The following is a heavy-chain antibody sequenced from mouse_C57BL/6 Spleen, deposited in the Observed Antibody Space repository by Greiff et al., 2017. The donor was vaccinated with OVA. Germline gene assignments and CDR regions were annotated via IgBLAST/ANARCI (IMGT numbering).Heavy chain of an antibody. CDR3: AIDYAWFAY. D-gene: IGHD2-4*01. J-gene: IGHJ3*01. Sequence: EVKLMESGGGLVKPGGSLKLSCAASGFTFSDYGMHWVRQAPEKGLEWVAYISSGSSTIYYADTVKGRFTISRDNAKNTLFLQMTSLRSEDTAMYYCAIDYAWFAYWGQGTLVTVSA. V-gene: IGHV5-17*01. CDR1: GFTFSDYG. CDR2: ISSGSSTI.